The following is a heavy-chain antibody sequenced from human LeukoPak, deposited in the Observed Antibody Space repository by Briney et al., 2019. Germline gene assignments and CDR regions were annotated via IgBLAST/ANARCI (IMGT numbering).Heavy chain of an antibody. D-gene: IGHD3-9*01. CDR1: GFTFSSYC. Sequence: GGSLRLSCAASGFTFSSYCMHWVRQAPGKGLEWVAVIPYDGSNKYYADSVKGRFTISRDNSKNTLYLQMNSLRAEDTAVYYCAKDLDDILTGHYYYYGMDVWGQGTTVTVSS. V-gene: IGHV3-30*18. CDR3: AKDLDDILTGHYYYYGMDV. J-gene: IGHJ6*02. CDR2: IPYDGSNK.